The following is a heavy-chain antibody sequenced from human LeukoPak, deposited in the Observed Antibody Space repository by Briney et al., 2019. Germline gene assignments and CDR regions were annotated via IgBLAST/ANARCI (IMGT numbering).Heavy chain of an antibody. CDR1: GFTFSSYA. J-gene: IGHJ5*02. CDR2: ISYDGSNK. D-gene: IGHD3-10*01. Sequence: PGRSLRLSCAASGFTFSSYAMHWVRQAPGKGLEWVAVISYDGSNKYYADSVKGRFTISRDNSKNTLFLQMNSLRAEDTAIYYCAKNRYYGSGSYGWFDPWGQGSLVTVSS. CDR3: AKNRYYGSGSYGWFDP. V-gene: IGHV3-30-3*02.